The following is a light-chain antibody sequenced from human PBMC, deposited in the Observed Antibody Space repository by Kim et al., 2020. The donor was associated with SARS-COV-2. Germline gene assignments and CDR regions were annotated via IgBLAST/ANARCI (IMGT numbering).Light chain of an antibody. CDR3: QTWGTGMV. J-gene: IGLJ7*01. V-gene: IGLV4-69*01. CDR2: VGDDGSH. CDR1: NVGRVYA. Sequence: GAPVKLTCTVHNVGRVYAGAGHRQQPQKGPRFLMKVGDDGSHTKGDGIPDRFSGSRSGAEWYLTISSLQSDDEADYYCQTWGTGMVFGGGTQLTVL.